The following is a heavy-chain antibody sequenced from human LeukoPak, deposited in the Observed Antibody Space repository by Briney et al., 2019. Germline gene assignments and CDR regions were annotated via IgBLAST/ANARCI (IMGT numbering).Heavy chain of an antibody. V-gene: IGHV4-59*08. CDR2: IYYSGST. Sequence: SETLSLTCTVSGGSISSYYWSWIRRPPGKGLEWIGYIYYSGSTNYNPSLKSRVTISVDTSKNQFSLKLSSVTAADTAVYYCARNNPLYGMDVWGQGTTVTVSS. CDR1: GGSISSYY. CDR3: ARNNPLYGMDV. D-gene: IGHD1/OR15-1a*01. J-gene: IGHJ6*02.